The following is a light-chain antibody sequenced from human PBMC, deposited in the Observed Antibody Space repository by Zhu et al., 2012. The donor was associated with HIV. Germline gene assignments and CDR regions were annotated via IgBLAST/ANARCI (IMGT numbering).Light chain of an antibody. CDR3: QQYSSSPSWT. J-gene: IGKJ1*01. CDR2: ETA. Sequence: EIVLTQSPGTLSLSPGERATLSCRSSQSVSTTYLAWYQQKHGQPPRLLMYETATRAAGTPDRLSGSGFGTDFTLTISRLEPEDFAVYYCQQYSSSPSWTFGQGTKVEIK. V-gene: IGKV3-20*01. CDR1: QSVSTTY.